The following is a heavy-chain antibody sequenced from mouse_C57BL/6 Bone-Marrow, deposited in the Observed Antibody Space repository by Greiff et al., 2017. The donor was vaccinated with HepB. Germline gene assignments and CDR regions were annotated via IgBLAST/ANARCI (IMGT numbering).Heavy chain of an antibody. CDR3: ARWSLITTVVAPFAY. J-gene: IGHJ3*01. CDR2: IHPNSGST. Sequence: QVQLQQPGAELVKPGASVKLSCKASGYTFTSYWMHWVKQRPGQGLEWIGMIHPNSGSTNYNEKFKSKATLTVVKSSSTAYMQLSSLTSEDSAVYYCARWSLITTVVAPFAYWGQGTLVTVSA. CDR1: GYTFTSYW. V-gene: IGHV1-64*01. D-gene: IGHD1-1*01.